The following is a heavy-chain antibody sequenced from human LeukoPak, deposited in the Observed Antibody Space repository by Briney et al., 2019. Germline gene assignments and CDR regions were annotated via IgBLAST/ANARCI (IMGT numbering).Heavy chain of an antibody. CDR3: ARVDGSVDY. CDR2: MNPNSGNT. CDR1: GYTFTNYD. V-gene: IGHV1-8*03. J-gene: IGHJ4*02. D-gene: IGHD5-24*01. Sequence: ASVKVSCKASGYTFTNYDINWVRQATGQGLEWMGWMNPNSGNTGNAQKFQGRVTITRNTSINTAYKELSSLRSEDTAVYYCARVDGSVDYWGQGTLVTVSS.